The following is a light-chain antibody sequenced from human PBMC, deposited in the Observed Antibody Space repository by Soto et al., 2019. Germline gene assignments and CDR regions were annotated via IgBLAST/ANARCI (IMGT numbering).Light chain of an antibody. CDR1: QSVNFN. Sequence: EIVMTQSPATLSVSPGGRVTLSCRASQSVNFNLAWYQQKPGQSPRLLVYGASTRATGLPAMFSGRGSGTECILTISGLQFEDFAIYYCQQYNTWPHTFGQGTKLQIK. CDR2: GAS. CDR3: QQYNTWPHT. J-gene: IGKJ2*01. V-gene: IGKV3-15*01.